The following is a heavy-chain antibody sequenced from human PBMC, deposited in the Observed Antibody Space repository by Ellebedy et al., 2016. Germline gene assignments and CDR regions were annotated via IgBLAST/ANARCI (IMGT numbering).Heavy chain of an antibody. D-gene: IGHD2-2*01. Sequence: GESLKISCAASGFTFRDYYMSWIRQAPGKGLEWVSYISSSGNSIYYADSVKGRFTISRDNAKNSLYLQMNSLRAEDTAVYYCARDHIVVPAAMDPRWSSPDAFDIWGQGTMVTVSS. CDR3: ARDHIVVPAAMDPRWSSPDAFDI. CDR1: GFTFRDYY. CDR2: ISSSGNSI. J-gene: IGHJ3*02. V-gene: IGHV3-11*01.